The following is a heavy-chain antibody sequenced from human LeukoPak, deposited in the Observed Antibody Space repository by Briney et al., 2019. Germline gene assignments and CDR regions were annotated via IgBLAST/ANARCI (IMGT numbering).Heavy chain of an antibody. V-gene: IGHV4-61*02. Sequence: SETLSLTCTVSGGSISSGSYYWRWIRQPAGRGLEWIGRIYTSGSANYNPSLKSRVTISVDTSKNQFSLKLSSVTAADTAVYYCARALGRYFHYWGQGTLVTVSS. CDR1: GGSISSGSYY. D-gene: IGHD3-16*01. CDR2: IYTSGSA. CDR3: ARALGRYFHY. J-gene: IGHJ4*02.